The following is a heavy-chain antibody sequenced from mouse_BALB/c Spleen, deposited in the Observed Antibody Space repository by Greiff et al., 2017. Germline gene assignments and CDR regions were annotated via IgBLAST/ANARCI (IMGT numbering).Heavy chain of an antibody. CDR1: GYTFTSYV. V-gene: IGHV1-14*01. D-gene: IGHD2-1*01. Sequence: VQLKESGPELVKPGASVKMSCKASGYTFTSYVMHWVKQKPGQGLEWIGYINPYNDGTKYNEKFKGKATLTSDKSSSTAYMELSSLTSEDSAVYYCARRGIYYGNYFYAMDYWGQGTSVTVSS. CDR3: ARRGIYYGNYFYAMDY. J-gene: IGHJ4*01. CDR2: INPYNDGT.